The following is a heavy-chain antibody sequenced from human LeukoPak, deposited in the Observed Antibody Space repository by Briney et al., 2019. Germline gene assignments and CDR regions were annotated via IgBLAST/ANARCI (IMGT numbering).Heavy chain of an antibody. D-gene: IGHD6-19*01. CDR1: GFTFSSYS. Sequence: GGSLRLSCAASGFTFSSYSMNAVRQAPGKGLEWLSSISSSSSYIYYADSVKGRFTTSRDNAKNSLYLQMNSLRAEDTAVYYCARPYSSGLDAFDIWGQGTMVTVSS. CDR3: ARPYSSGLDAFDI. J-gene: IGHJ3*02. CDR2: ISSSSSYI. V-gene: IGHV3-21*01.